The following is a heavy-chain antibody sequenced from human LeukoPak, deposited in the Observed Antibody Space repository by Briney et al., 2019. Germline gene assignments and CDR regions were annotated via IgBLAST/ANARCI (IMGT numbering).Heavy chain of an antibody. J-gene: IGHJ3*02. V-gene: IGHV1-18*01. D-gene: IGHD6-13*01. CDR2: SSFYNGNT. Sequence: ASVKVSCKASGYTLTSYGISWVRQAPGQGLEWMGWSSFYNGNTNYAQKFQGRVTMTTDTSTSTAYIELRSLRAEDTAVYYCAKPRAIAAAGTISIWVDAFDIWGQGTMVTVSS. CDR1: GYTLTSYG. CDR3: AKPRAIAAAGTISIWVDAFDI.